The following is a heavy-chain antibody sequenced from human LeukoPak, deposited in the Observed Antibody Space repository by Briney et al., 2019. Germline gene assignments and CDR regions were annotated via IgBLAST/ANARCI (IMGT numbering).Heavy chain of an antibody. CDR1: GFTFSSYG. Sequence: GGSLRLSCAASGFTFSSYGMSWVRQAPGKGLEWVSAISGSGGSTYYADSVKGRFTISRDNSKNTLYLQMNSLRAEDTAVYYCAKDSAYGSGSYYNYYYYMDVWGKGTTVTISS. CDR3: AKDSAYGSGSYYNYYYYMDV. V-gene: IGHV3-23*01. J-gene: IGHJ6*03. CDR2: ISGSGGST. D-gene: IGHD3-10*01.